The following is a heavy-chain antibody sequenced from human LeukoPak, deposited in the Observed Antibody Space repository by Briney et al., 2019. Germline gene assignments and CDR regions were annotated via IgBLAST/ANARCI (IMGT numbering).Heavy chain of an antibody. CDR2: ISSSSSYI. CDR1: GFTFSSYS. Sequence: GGSLRLSCAASGFTFSSYSMNWVRQAPGKGLEWVSSISSSSSYIYYADSVKGRFTISRDNAKNSLYLQMNSLRAEDTAVYYCARDSMAVAGLLQSDDYWGQGILVTVSS. J-gene: IGHJ4*02. CDR3: ARDSMAVAGLLQSDDY. D-gene: IGHD6-19*01. V-gene: IGHV3-21*01.